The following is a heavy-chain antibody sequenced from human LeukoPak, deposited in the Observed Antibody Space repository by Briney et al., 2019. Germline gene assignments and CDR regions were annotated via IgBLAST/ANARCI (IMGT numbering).Heavy chain of an antibody. D-gene: IGHD3-16*02. V-gene: IGHV4-4*07. CDR1: GGSISSYY. CDR3: ARVVAFGGVIVIGAFDI. CDR2: ISTSGST. Sequence: PSETLSLTCTVSGGSISSYYWSWIRQPAGKGLESIGHISTSGSTNYNPSLKSRVTMSVDTSKNQFSLKLSSVTAADTAVYYCARVVAFGGVIVIGAFDIWGQGTMVTVSS. J-gene: IGHJ3*02.